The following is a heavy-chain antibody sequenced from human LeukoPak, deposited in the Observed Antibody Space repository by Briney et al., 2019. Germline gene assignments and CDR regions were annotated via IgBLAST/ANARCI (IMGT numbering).Heavy chain of an antibody. J-gene: IGHJ4*02. CDR3: AKDGFDYYDSSGYYYFNY. V-gene: IGHV3-23*01. CDR1: GFTFSNHA. CDR2: ISGGGVAI. D-gene: IGHD3-22*01. Sequence: LXLSCAASGFTFSNHAMSWVRQAPGKGLEWVSAISGGGVAIYYADSVKGRFTISRDNSKNTLYLQMNSLRAEDTAVYYCAKDGFDYYDSSGYYYFNYWGQGTLVTVSS.